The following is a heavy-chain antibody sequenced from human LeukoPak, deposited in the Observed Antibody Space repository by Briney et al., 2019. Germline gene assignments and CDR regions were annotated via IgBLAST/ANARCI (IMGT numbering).Heavy chain of an antibody. D-gene: IGHD3-3*01. V-gene: IGHV4-31*03. CDR2: IYYRGST. CDR1: GGSISNGGDY. CDR3: ARRTGSTTIFGAFDF. Sequence: PSETLSLTCSVFGGSISNGGDYWSWVRQRPGKGLEWIGHIYYRGSTYHNPSLKSRATFSVDTSKNHFSLNLTSVTAADTAIYYCARRTGSTTIFGAFDFWGQGTLVTVSS. J-gene: IGHJ4*02.